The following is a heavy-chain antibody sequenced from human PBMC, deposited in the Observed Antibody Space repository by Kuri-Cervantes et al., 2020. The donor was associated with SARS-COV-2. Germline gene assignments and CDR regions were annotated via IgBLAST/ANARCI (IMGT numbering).Heavy chain of an antibody. V-gene: IGHV3-30*07. CDR3: AKGGAADNHYYYYYGMDV. Sequence: GGSLRLSCAASGFTFSSCAMHWVRLAPGKGLEWVAFISYDGSNEYYADSVRGRFTISRDNSKNTLYLQMNSLRAEDTAVYYCAKGGAADNHYYYYYGMDVWGQGTTVTVSS. CDR1: GFTFSSCA. J-gene: IGHJ6*02. D-gene: IGHD3-16*01. CDR2: ISYDGSNE.